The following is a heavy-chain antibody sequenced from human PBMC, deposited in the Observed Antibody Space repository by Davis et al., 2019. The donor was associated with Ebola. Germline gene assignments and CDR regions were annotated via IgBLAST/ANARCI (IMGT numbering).Heavy chain of an antibody. CDR2: IKQDGSEK. Sequence: GESLKISCAASGFTFSSYWMSWVRQAPGKGLEWVANIKQDGSEKYCVDSVKGRFTISRDNAKNSLYLQMNSLRAEDTAVYYCARDFRYYDFWSDYYYMDVWGKGTTVTVSS. V-gene: IGHV3-7*01. CDR1: GFTFSSYW. D-gene: IGHD3-3*01. J-gene: IGHJ6*03. CDR3: ARDFRYYDFWSDYYYMDV.